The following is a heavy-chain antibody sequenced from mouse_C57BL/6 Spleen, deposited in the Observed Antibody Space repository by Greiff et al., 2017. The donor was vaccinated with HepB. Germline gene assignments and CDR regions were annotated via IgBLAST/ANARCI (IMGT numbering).Heavy chain of an antibody. CDR3: ARWGIYYDYWYFDV. CDR1: GYTFTDYN. D-gene: IGHD2-4*01. CDR2: INPNNGGT. V-gene: IGHV1-18*01. J-gene: IGHJ1*03. Sequence: EVQLQQSGPELVKPGASVKIPCKASGYTFTDYNMDWVKQSHGKSLEWIGDINPNNGGTIYNQKFKGKATLTVDKSSSTAYMELSSLTSEDTAVYYCARWGIYYDYWYFDVWGTGTTVTVSS.